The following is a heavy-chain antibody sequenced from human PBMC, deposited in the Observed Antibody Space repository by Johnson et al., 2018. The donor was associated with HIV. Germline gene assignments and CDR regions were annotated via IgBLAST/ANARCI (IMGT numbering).Heavy chain of an antibody. CDR3: ARESELRSSSDAFDI. J-gene: IGHJ3*02. D-gene: IGHD6-6*01. Sequence: VQLVESGGGLVQPGGSLRLSCAASAFTVSDNYLSWVRQAPGKGLEWVSVIYTGGSTYYADSVKGRFTISRDTSKNTLYLQMNSLRAEDTAVYYCARESELRSSSDAFDIWGQGTMVTVSS. V-gene: IGHV3-66*02. CDR2: IYTGGST. CDR1: AFTVSDNY.